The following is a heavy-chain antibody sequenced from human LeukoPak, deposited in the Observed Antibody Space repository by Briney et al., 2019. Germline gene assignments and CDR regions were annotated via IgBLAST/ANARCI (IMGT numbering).Heavy chain of an antibody. CDR3: ARILGFTLDY. CDR1: GFTFSSYS. J-gene: IGHJ4*02. V-gene: IGHV3-48*02. CDR2: SEYSGTTS. Sequence: GGSLRLSCAASGFTFSSYSMNWVRQAPGKGLEWVSYSEYSGTTSYYADSVKGRFTVSRDNAKNSLYLQMSSLRDEDTAVYYCARILGFTLDYWGQGTLVTVSS.